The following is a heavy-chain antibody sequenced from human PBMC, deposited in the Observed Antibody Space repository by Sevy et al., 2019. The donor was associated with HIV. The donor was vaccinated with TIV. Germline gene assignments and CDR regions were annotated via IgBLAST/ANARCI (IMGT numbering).Heavy chain of an antibody. Sequence: ASVKVSCKASGYSFNTYGINWVRQAPGHGLEWMGWISAYNGKTVYAQNVQGRVTMTKDTSTSTAYMELSSLRSDDTAVYYCARDYGDVYYGMDVWGQGTTVTVSS. D-gene: IGHD4-17*01. CDR1: GYSFNTYG. J-gene: IGHJ6*02. V-gene: IGHV1-18*04. CDR3: ARDYGDVYYGMDV. CDR2: ISAYNGKT.